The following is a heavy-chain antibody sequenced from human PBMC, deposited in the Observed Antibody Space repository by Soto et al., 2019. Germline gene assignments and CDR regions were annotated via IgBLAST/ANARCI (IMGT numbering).Heavy chain of an antibody. J-gene: IGHJ4*02. V-gene: IGHV3-33*01. CDR1: GFTFRNFG. Sequence: GSLRLSCAASGFTFRNFGMHWVRQAPGKGLEWVAVIWYDGSNKWYADSVKGRFTISRDNSKNTLYLQMNSLRAEDTAVYYCARGNYDFCSGLDYWGQGALVTVSS. D-gene: IGHD3-3*01. CDR3: ARGNYDFCSGLDY. CDR2: IWYDGSNK.